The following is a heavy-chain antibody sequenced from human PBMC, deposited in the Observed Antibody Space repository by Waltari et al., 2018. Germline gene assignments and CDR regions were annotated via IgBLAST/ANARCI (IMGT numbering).Heavy chain of an antibody. CDR2: IYWNDDK. Sequence: QITLKESGPTLVKPTQTLTLTCTFSGFSLSTSGVGVGWIRQPPGKALEWLALIYWNDDKRYSPSLKSRLTITKDTSKNQVVLTMTNMDPVDTATYYCAHRSIGAMIHMEWFDPWGQGTLVTVSS. J-gene: IGHJ5*02. CDR3: AHRSIGAMIHMEWFDP. V-gene: IGHV2-5*01. CDR1: GFSLSTSGVG. D-gene: IGHD5-12*01.